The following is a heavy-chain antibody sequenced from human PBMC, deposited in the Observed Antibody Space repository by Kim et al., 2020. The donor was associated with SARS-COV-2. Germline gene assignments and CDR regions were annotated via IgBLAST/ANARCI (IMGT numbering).Heavy chain of an antibody. V-gene: IGHV4-34*01. CDR3: ARAEKVVQQLVHFDY. Sequence: SETLSLTCAVYGGSFSGYYWSWIRQPPGKGLEWIGEINHSGSTNYNPSLKSRVTISVDTSKNQFSLKLSSVTAADTAVYYCARAEKVVQQLVHFDYWGQGTLVTVSS. J-gene: IGHJ4*02. CDR2: INHSGST. CDR1: GGSFSGYY. D-gene: IGHD6-6*01.